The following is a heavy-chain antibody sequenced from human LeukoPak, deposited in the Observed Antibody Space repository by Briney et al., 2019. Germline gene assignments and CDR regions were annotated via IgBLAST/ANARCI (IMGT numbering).Heavy chain of an antibody. CDR2: IWYDGSNK. Sequence: GGSLRLSCAASGFTFSSYGMHWVRQAPGKGLEWVAVIWYDGSNKYYADSVKGRFTISRDNSKNTLCLQMNSLRAEDTAVYYCARGSSSWYFRGDDYWGQGTLVTVSS. J-gene: IGHJ4*02. D-gene: IGHD6-13*01. V-gene: IGHV3-33*01. CDR1: GFTFSSYG. CDR3: ARGSSSWYFRGDDY.